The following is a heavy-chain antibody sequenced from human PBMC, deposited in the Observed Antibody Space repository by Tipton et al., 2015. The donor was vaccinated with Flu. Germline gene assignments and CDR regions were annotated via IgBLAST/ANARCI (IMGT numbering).Heavy chain of an antibody. Sequence: TLSLTCTVSGGSISATTSYWGWIRQPPGKGPEWIGRIFTSWTTKYNPSLQSRVTISLDTSKNQFSLKLNSVTAADTAVYYCAREFCSGGTCSDYFSGMDVWGQGTTVTVSS. CDR1: GGSISATTSY. D-gene: IGHD2-15*01. CDR3: AREFCSGGTCSDYFSGMDV. V-gene: IGHV4-61*02. CDR2: IFTSWTT. J-gene: IGHJ6*02.